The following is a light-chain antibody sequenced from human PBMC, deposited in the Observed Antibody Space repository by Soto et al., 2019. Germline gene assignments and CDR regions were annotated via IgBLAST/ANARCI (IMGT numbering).Light chain of an antibody. CDR3: LQDYNYPWT. V-gene: IGKV1-6*01. CDR1: QSISNH. CDR2: AAS. J-gene: IGKJ1*01. Sequence: IQMTQSPSSLSASVEDRVIITCRASQSISNHLNWYQQKPGKAPKLLIYAASSLQSGVPSRFSGSGSGTDFTLTISSLQPEDFATYYCLQDYNYPWTFGQGTKVDTK.